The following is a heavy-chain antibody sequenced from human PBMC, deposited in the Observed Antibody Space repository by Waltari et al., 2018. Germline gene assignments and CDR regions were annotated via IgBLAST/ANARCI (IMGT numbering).Heavy chain of an antibody. CDR2: IIPTLGIA. J-gene: IGHJ6*02. CDR3: ASSTYYYYYGMDV. V-gene: IGHV1-69*09. CDR1: GGTFSSYA. Sequence: QVQLVQSGAEVKKPGSSVKVSCKASGGTFSSYAISWVRQAPGQGLEWMGRIIPTLGIANYARKFQGRATSTADKSTSSAYMELSSLRSEDTAVYYCASSTYYYYYGMDVWGQGTTVTVSS.